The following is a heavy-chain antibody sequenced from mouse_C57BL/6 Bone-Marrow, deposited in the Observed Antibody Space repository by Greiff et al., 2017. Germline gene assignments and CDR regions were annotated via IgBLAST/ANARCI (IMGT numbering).Heavy chain of an antibody. CDR1: GFTFSNYW. V-gene: IGHV6-3*01. CDR2: IRLKSDNYAT. D-gene: IGHD2-2*01. Sequence: EVMLVESGGGLVQPGGSMKLSCVASGFTFSNYWMNWVRQSPEKGLEWVAQIRLKSDNYATHYAESVKGRFTISRDDSKSSVYLQMNNLRAEDTGIYYCTAWLRREAMDYWGQGTSVTVSS. CDR3: TAWLRREAMDY. J-gene: IGHJ4*01.